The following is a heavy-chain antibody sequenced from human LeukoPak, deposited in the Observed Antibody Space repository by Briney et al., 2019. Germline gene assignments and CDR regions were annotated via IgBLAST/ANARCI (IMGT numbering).Heavy chain of an antibody. D-gene: IGHD3-10*01. V-gene: IGHV3-30*01. CDR3: ARDSTYWYDSGSSGPHYFGY. CDR1: GFIFSNYA. Sequence: GRSPRLSCAASGFIFSNYAMHWVRQAPGKGLEWVALISSDGSKTYHADSVKGRFSISRDNSKNTLYLQLNSLRAEDTSVYYCARDSTYWYDSGSSGPHYFGYWGQGTLVTVSS. CDR2: ISSDGSKT. J-gene: IGHJ4*02.